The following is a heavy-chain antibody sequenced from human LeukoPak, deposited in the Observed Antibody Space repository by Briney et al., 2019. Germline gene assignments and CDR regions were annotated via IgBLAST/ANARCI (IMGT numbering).Heavy chain of an antibody. D-gene: IGHD3-10*01. CDR3: ARGPLLISMDLGSFDY. CDR1: GGSISSYY. CDR2: VNHSGST. Sequence: ASETLSLTCTVSGGSISSYYWSWIRQPPGKGLEWIGEVNHSGSTNYNPSLKSRVAISVDTSKNQFSLELSSVTAADTAAYYCARGPLLISMDLGSFDYWGQGTLVIVSS. J-gene: IGHJ4*02. V-gene: IGHV4-34*01.